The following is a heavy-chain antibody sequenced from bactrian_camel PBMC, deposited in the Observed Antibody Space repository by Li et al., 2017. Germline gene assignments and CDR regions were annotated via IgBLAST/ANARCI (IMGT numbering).Heavy chain of an antibody. Sequence: HVQLVESGGGSVQAGGSLRLFCTVNGSIKRGSLCMGWFRQVPGKEREGVAAIDTAGAPTYTYAVQGRFTISKDNIKNTLYLQMNNLKPEDTAMYYCAADSLRVTDLRRCGLGTYSYRGQGTQVTVS. CDR3: AADSLRVTDLRRCGLGTYSY. CDR2: IDTAGAP. J-gene: IGHJ4*01. D-gene: IGHD1*01. CDR1: GSIKRGSLC. V-gene: IGHV3S53*01.